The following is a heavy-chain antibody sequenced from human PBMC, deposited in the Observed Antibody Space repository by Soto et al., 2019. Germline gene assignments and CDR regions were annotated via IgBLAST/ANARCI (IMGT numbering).Heavy chain of an antibody. CDR2: ISASGDST. Sequence: EVQLLESGGALVQPGGSLRLSCAASGFTFSSYAMSWVRQAPGKGLEWVSSISASGDSTHNADSVKGRFAISRDNSKNTLDLQLNSLTAYHTGVYYCAKGGLYIRSWYEAYLGQGTLVTVSS. D-gene: IGHD6-13*01. J-gene: IGHJ4*02. V-gene: IGHV3-23*01. CDR3: AKGGLYIRSWYEAY. CDR1: GFTFSSYA.